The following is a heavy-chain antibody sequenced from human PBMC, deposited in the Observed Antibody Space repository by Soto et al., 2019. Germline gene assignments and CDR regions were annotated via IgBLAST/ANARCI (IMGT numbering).Heavy chain of an antibody. CDR1: GFTFSNYA. J-gene: IGHJ4*02. CDR3: VKEAPPGLYYFDS. V-gene: IGHV3-64D*08. CDR2: ISSNGGST. Sequence: PGGSLRLSCSASGFTFSNYAMHWVRQAPGKGLQYVSAISSNGGSTYYADSVKGRFTISRDNSKNTLSLQMSSLRADDTAVYYCVKEAPPGLYYFDSWGQGTLVTVSS.